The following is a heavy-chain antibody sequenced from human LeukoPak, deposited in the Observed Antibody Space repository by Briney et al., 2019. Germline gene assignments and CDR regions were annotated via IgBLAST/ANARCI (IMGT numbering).Heavy chain of an antibody. Sequence: GGSLRLSCAASGFTFSSHWIHWVRQAPGKGLVWVSGINRDGSSTSYADSVKGRFTISRDNAKNTLYLQMNSLRAEDTAVYYCARGSGNEPFDHWGQGTLVTVSS. V-gene: IGHV3-74*01. CDR1: GFTFSSHW. J-gene: IGHJ4*02. CDR3: ARGSGNEPFDH. D-gene: IGHD5-12*01. CDR2: INRDGSST.